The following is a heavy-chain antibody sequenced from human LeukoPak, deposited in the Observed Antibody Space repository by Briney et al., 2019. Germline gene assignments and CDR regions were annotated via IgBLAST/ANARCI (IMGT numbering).Heavy chain of an antibody. CDR1: GFTFSSYW. Sequence: PGGSLRLSCAASGFTFSSYWMHWVRQSPGKGLVWVSRINSDGSSTSYADSVRGRFTISRDNAKNTLYLQMNSLRAEDTAVYYCARVPYYFDSSGYYYWGQGTLVTVSS. J-gene: IGHJ4*02. CDR2: INSDGSST. CDR3: ARVPYYFDSSGYYY. V-gene: IGHV3-74*01. D-gene: IGHD3-22*01.